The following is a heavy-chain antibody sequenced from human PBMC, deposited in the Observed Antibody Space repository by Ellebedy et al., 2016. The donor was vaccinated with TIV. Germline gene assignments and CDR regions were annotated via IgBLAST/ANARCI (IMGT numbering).Heavy chain of an antibody. CDR2: ISYDGSGK. CDR1: GFTFSSYG. D-gene: IGHD3-10*01. CDR3: ARGSNVLWFGELLYRPDDAFDI. J-gene: IGHJ3*02. Sequence: GESLKISCAASGFTFSSYGMHWVRQAPGKGLEWVAVISYDGSGKYYADSVKGRFTISRDNSKNTLYLQMNSLRAEDTAVYYCARGSNVLWFGELLYRPDDAFDIWGQGTMVTVSS. V-gene: IGHV3-30*03.